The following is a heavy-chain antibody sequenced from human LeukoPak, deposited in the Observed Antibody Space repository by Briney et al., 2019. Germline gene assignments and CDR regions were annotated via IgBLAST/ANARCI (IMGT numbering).Heavy chain of an antibody. D-gene: IGHD6-13*01. CDR2: INAGNGNT. CDR3: ASTIAAALPGYGMDV. CDR1: GYAFTTYA. Sequence: EASVKVSCKASGYAFTTYAMHWVRQAPGQRLEWMGWINAGNGNTKYSQKFQGRVTMTRNTSMSTAYMELSSLRSEDTAVYYCASTIAAALPGYGMDVWGQGTTVTVSS. V-gene: IGHV1-3*01. J-gene: IGHJ6*02.